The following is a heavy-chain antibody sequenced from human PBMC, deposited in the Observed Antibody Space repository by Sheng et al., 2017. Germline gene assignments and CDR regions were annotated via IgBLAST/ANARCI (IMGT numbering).Heavy chain of an antibody. CDR1: GFTFSSHP. CDR3: ARVGLRVENDDFDI. CDR2: ISGDGDST. J-gene: IGHJ3*02. Sequence: EMKLLESGGGLVQPGGSLRVSCAASGFTFSSHPMSWVRQAPGKGLEWVAAISGDGDSTDYTDSVRGRFAISRDNSKNMVYLQMSSLRAEDTGVYYCARVGLRVENDDFDIWGQRDYGHRLF. V-gene: IGHV3-23*01. D-gene: IGHD2-8*01.